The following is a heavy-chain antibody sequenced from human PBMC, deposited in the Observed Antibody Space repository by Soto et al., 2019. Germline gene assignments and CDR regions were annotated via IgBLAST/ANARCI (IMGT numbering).Heavy chain of an antibody. CDR3: GGDGGRRAGGIDY. CDR2: IIPIFGTA. Sequence: QVQLVQSGAEVKKPGSSVKVSCKASGGTFSSYAINWVRQAPGQGLEWMGGIIPIFGTANYAQKFQGRVTITADESTSTADMELRSLRSEDTAAFYCGGDGGRRAGGIDYWGQGTLVTVSS. D-gene: IGHD1-26*01. CDR1: GGTFSSYA. J-gene: IGHJ4*02. V-gene: IGHV1-69*01.